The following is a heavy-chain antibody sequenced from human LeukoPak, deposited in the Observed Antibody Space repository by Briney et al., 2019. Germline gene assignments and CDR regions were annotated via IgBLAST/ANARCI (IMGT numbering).Heavy chain of an antibody. V-gene: IGHV4-59*01. CDR2: IYYSGST. D-gene: IGHD2-2*01. CDR3: ARGQGTYQPLLDY. Sequence: SETLSLTSTVSGGSISRYYWSCIPQPPGKGLEGVGYIYYSGSTNYNTSLKSRVTISVDTSKNQFSLKLSSVAAAETAVYYCARGQGTYQPLLDYWGQGTLVTVSS. J-gene: IGHJ4*02. CDR1: GGSISRYY.